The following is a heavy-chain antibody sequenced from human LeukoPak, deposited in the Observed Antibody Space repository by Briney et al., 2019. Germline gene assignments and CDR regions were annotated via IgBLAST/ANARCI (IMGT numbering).Heavy chain of an antibody. V-gene: IGHV1-69*06. Sequence: GASVKVSCKASGYTFTSNWMHWVRQAPGQGLEWMGGIIPIFGTANYAQKFQGRVTITADKSTSTAYMELSSLRSEDTAVYYCASPEWELHFDCWGQGTLVTVSS. CDR1: GYTFTSNW. D-gene: IGHD1-26*01. CDR3: ASPEWELHFDC. CDR2: IIPIFGTA. J-gene: IGHJ4*02.